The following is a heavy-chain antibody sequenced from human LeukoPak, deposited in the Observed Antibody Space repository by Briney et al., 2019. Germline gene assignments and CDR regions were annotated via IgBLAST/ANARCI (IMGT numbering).Heavy chain of an antibody. CDR1: GFTFSSYA. CDR3: AKDGASYYYGSGSPYYFDY. D-gene: IGHD3-10*01. V-gene: IGHV3-23*01. CDR2: ISGSGGST. J-gene: IGHJ4*02. Sequence: GGSLRLSCAASGFTFSSYAMSWVRQAPGKGLEWVSAISGSGGSTYYADSVKGRFTISRDNSKNALYLQMNSLRAEDTAVYYCAKDGASYYYGSGSPYYFDYWGQGTLVTVSS.